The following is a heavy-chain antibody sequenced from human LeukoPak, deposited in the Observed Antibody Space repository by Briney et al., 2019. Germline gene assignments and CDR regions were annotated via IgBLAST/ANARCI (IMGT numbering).Heavy chain of an antibody. CDR2: ISGYNGNT. J-gene: IGHJ4*02. Sequence: EASVKVSCKASGYTFASYAITWVRQAPGQGLEWMGWISGYNGNTNYAQKFQGRVTMTTDTSTSTAYMELRSLRSDDTAVYYCARDRLGYCSSTSCYRTRFDYWGQGTLVTVSS. D-gene: IGHD2-2*01. V-gene: IGHV1-18*01. CDR3: ARDRLGYCSSTSCYRTRFDY. CDR1: GYTFASYA.